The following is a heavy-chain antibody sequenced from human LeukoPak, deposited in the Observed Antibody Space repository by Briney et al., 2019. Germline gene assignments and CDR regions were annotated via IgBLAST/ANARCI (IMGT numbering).Heavy chain of an antibody. CDR1: GFTFSSIA. CDR3: ARNGLWLDN. CDR2: ISSSGSSI. J-gene: IGHJ5*02. D-gene: IGHD1-1*01. Sequence: GGSLRLSCAASGFTFSSIAMSWVRQAPGKGLEWVSYISSSGSSIDYADSVKGRFTISRDNAKNSLYLQMNSLRAEDTAVYYCARNGLWLDNWGQGTLVTVSS. V-gene: IGHV3-48*03.